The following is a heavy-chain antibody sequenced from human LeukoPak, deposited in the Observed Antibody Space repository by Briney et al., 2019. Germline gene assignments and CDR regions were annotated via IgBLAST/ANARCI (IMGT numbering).Heavy chain of an antibody. CDR3: AKEGWSDP. CDR1: GFTFSRYG. J-gene: IGHJ5*02. CDR2: VRFDGTIP. Sequence: PGVSLRLSCAASGFTFSRYGMHCVPQAPGKGMECMVFVRFDGTIPYYADSVKGRFTISRDNSKNTLYLQMNSLRPEDTAVYYCAKEGWSDPWGQGTLVTVSS. V-gene: IGHV3-30*02.